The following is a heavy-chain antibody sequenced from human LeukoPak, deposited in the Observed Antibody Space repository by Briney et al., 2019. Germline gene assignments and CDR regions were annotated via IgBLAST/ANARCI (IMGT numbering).Heavy chain of an antibody. CDR1: GFTFSSYS. Sequence: GGSLRLSCAASGFTFSSYSMNWVRQAPGKGLEWVSSISSSSSYIYYADSVKGRFTIPRDNAKNSLYLQMNSLRAEDTAVYYCARSLYDMLTGFVDYWGQGTLVTVSS. CDR3: ARSLYDMLTGFVDY. J-gene: IGHJ4*02. CDR2: ISSSSSYI. V-gene: IGHV3-21*01. D-gene: IGHD3-9*01.